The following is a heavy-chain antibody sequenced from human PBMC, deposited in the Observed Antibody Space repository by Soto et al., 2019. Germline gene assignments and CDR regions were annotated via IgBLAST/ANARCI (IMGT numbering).Heavy chain of an antibody. V-gene: IGHV3-48*02. CDR1: GFPLSPYP. CDR2: FNIARTTP. Sequence: DVQLVESGGGLVQPGGSLRPSCAAPGFPLSPYPSHWVRQVPGKGLSWIWYFNIARTTPFHPDSVKGRFTVSRDNAKNTLYLQLSNLSHVDTAVYYCTRDLSHWGQGTLVTVSS. CDR3: TRDLSH. J-gene: IGHJ4*02.